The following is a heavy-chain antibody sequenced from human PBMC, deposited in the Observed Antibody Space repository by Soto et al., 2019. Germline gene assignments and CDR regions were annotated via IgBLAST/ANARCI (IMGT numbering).Heavy chain of an antibody. CDR2: IKQDGSEK. V-gene: IGHV3-7*01. CDR3: ARVSGSYSYYYYGMDV. D-gene: IGHD1-26*01. CDR1: GFTFSSYW. J-gene: IGHJ6*02. Sequence: GGSLRLSCAASGFTFSSYWMSWVRQAPGKGLEWVVNIKQDGSEKYYVDSVKGRFTISRDNAKNSLYLQMNSLRAEDTAVYYCARVSGSYSYYYYGMDVWGQGTTVTVSS.